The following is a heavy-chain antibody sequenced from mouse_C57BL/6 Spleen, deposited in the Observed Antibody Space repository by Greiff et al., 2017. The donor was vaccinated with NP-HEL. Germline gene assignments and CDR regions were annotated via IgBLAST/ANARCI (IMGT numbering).Heavy chain of an antibody. J-gene: IGHJ2*01. CDR2: IDPSDSYT. Sequence: QVQLQQSGAELVRPGTSVKLSCKASGYTFTSYWMHWVKQRPGQGLEWIGVIDPSDSYTNYNQKFKGKATLTVDTSSSTAYMQLSSLTSEDSAVYYCARRDGSSPFDYWGQGTTLTVSS. CDR1: GYTFTSYW. V-gene: IGHV1-59*01. CDR3: ARRDGSSPFDY. D-gene: IGHD1-1*01.